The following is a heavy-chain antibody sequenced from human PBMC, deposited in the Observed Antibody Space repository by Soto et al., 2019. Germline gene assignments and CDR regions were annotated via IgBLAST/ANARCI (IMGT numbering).Heavy chain of an antibody. V-gene: IGHV3-13*01. CDR3: ARASRIRFLEWLLEYYYGMDV. CDR1: GFTFSSYD. CDR2: IGTAGDT. D-gene: IGHD3-3*01. Sequence: PGGSLRLSCAASGFTFSSYDMHWVRQATGKGLEWVSAIGTAGDTYYPGSVKGRFTISRENAKNSLYLQMNSLRAEDTAVYYCARASRIRFLEWLLEYYYGMDVWGQGTTVPVSS. J-gene: IGHJ6*02.